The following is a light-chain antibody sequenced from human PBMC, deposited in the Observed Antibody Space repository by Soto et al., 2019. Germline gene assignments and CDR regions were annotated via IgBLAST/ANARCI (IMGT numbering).Light chain of an antibody. Sequence: QSVLTQSPSASASLGASVKLTCTLSSGHSTYAIAWHQQQPEKGPRYLMKVNSDGTHIRGDGLPDRFAGSSSGAERCLTISSLQSEDEADYFCQTWGPGIRVFGGGTKLTVL. J-gene: IGLJ2*01. V-gene: IGLV4-69*01. CDR2: VNSDGTH. CDR3: QTWGPGIRV. CDR1: SGHSTYA.